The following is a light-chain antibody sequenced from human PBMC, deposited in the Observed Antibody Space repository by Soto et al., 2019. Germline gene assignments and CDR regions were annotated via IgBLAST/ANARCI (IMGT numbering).Light chain of an antibody. J-gene: IGLJ2*01. CDR1: SSNIGNNY. CDR3: GAWDDSLSAV. CDR2: DNN. Sequence: QSVLTQPPSVSAAPGQKVTISCSGSSSNIGNNYVSWYQQLPGTAPKLLIYDNNKRPSGIPDRFSGSKSGTSATLGITGLQTGDEAGYYCGAWDDSLSAVFGGGTKLTVL. V-gene: IGLV1-51*01.